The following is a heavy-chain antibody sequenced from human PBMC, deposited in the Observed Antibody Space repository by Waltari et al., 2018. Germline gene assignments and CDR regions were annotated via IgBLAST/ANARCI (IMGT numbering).Heavy chain of an antibody. CDR3: AKDWRVVTNQANWFDP. D-gene: IGHD1-1*01. J-gene: IGHJ5*02. Sequence: QEQLVQSGAEVKMPGASVKVYCKASGYTFIDHFLHWMRPAPGQGLEWLGRSHPTMGDAGVANDLQSSVTLTRDTSISTAYMELTGLRLDDTATYYCAKDWRVVTNQANWFDPWGQGTLVTVSS. CDR1: GYTFIDHF. CDR2: SHPTMGDA. V-gene: IGHV1-2*06.